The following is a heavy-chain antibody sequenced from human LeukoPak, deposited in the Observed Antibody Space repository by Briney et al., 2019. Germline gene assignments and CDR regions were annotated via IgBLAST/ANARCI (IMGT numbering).Heavy chain of an antibody. CDR2: ISSSGSTI. CDR1: GFTFSSYE. V-gene: IGHV3-48*03. CDR3: ARASLYDNSAYYLDY. J-gene: IGHJ4*02. D-gene: IGHD3-22*01. Sequence: PGGSLRLSCAASGFTFSSYEMNWVRQVPGKGLEWVSYISSSGSTIYYADSVKGRFTISRDNPKNTLYLQTNSLRAEDTALYYCARASLYDNSAYYLDYWGQGTLVTVSS.